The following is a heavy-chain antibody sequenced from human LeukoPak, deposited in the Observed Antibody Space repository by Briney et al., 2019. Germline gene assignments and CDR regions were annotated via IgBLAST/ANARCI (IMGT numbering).Heavy chain of an antibody. CDR2: VYYSGGT. V-gene: IGHV4-59*01. Sequence: SETLSLTCSVSDGSISSYYWSWIRQPPGKGLEWIGYVYYSGGTNYNPSLKSRVTISVDTSKNQFSLKLSSVTAADTAVYYCALADSSSDWFDPWGQGTLVTVSS. D-gene: IGHD6-6*01. CDR3: ALADSSSDWFDP. J-gene: IGHJ5*02. CDR1: DGSISSYY.